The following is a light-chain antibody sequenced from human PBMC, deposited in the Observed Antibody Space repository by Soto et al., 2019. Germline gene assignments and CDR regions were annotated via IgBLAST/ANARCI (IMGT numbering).Light chain of an antibody. CDR3: QIFGDSPFT. V-gene: IGKV3-20*01. CDR1: ETISSHY. Sequence: EIVLMQSPDTLSLSPGERATLSCRASETISSHYIAWYQQKPGQAPRLLIFRASTRATCIPDRFSGSWSGTDLTVTIGRLGPEDFAVYYCQIFGDSPFTFGSGNKVDIK. CDR2: RAS. J-gene: IGKJ3*01.